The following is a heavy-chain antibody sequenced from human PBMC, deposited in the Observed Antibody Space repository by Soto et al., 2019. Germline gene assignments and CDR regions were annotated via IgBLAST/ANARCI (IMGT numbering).Heavy chain of an antibody. J-gene: IGHJ5*02. Sequence: SDTLSLTCTVSGGSISSGDYYWSWIRQPPGKGLEWIGYIYYSGSTYYNPSLKSRVTISVDTSKNQFSLKLSSVTAADTAVYYCARVRGDYDFWSGYYLNWFDPWGQGTLVTVSS. CDR3: ARVRGDYDFWSGYYLNWFDP. CDR1: GGSISSGDYY. V-gene: IGHV4-30-4*02. CDR2: IYYSGST. D-gene: IGHD3-3*01.